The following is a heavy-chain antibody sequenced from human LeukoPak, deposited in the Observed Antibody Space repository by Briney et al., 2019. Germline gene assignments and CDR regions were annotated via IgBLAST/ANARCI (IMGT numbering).Heavy chain of an antibody. CDR2: IYYSGSA. J-gene: IGHJ4*02. Sequence: SETLTLTCAVSGGSISSSDFYWSWIRQHPGKGLEWVGFIYYSGSAYYNPYLKIRVSISIDTSKNQFSLALNSVTAADTAVYYCASGSDFFDYWGQGTLVSVCS. CDR3: ASGSDFFDY. CDR1: GGSISSSDFY. D-gene: IGHD2-2*03. V-gene: IGHV4-31*11.